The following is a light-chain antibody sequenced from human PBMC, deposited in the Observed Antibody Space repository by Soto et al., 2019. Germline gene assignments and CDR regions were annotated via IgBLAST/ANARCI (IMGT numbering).Light chain of an antibody. V-gene: IGLV2-14*03. J-gene: IGLJ1*01. CDR2: DVS. CDR3: ISYTSSSTLYV. CDR1: SSDVGGYNY. Sequence: QSALTQPASVSGSPGQSITISCTGTSSDVGGYNYVSWYQHHPGRAPKLMIYDVSNRPSGVSNRFSGSTSGNTASLTISGLQAEDEADYYCISYTSSSTLYVFGTGTKVTVL.